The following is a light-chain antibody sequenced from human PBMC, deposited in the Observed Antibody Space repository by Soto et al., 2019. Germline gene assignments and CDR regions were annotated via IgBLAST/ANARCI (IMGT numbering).Light chain of an antibody. CDR3: QQYNNWPPIT. J-gene: IGKJ5*01. CDR1: QSVNSY. Sequence: EIVLTQSPGTLSLSPGERATLSCRASQSVNSYITWYQQKPGRAPRLLIYDTSTRATGIPARFSGSGSGTEFTLTISSLQSEDFAVYYCQQYNNWPPITFGQGTRLEIK. CDR2: DTS. V-gene: IGKV3-15*01.